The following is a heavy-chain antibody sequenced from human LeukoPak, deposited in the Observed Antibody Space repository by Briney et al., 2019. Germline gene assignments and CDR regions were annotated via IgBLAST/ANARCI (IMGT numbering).Heavy chain of an antibody. CDR3: ARPTRQGMIFNWFDP. CDR2: INTNTGNP. CDR1: GYTFTSYG. V-gene: IGHV7-4-1*02. Sequence: ASVKVSCKASGYTFTSYGISWVRQAPGQGLEWMGWINTNTGNPMYAQGFTGRFVFSLDTSVSTTYLQINSLKAEDTAVYYCARPTRQGMIFNWFDPWGQGTLVTVSS. J-gene: IGHJ5*02. D-gene: IGHD3-22*01.